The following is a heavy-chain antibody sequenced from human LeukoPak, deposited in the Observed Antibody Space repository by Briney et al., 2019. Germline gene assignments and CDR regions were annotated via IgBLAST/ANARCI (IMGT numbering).Heavy chain of an antibody. J-gene: IGHJ4*02. Sequence: SETLSLTCTVSGGSISSSSYYWGWIRQPPGKGPEWIGYFYHSGITYYNPSLKSRVTISVDTSKNQFSLKLSSVTAADTAVYYCARGDYYGSGSRYFDYWGQGTLVTVSS. V-gene: IGHV4-39*07. D-gene: IGHD3-10*01. CDR1: GGSISSSSYY. CDR3: ARGDYYGSGSRYFDY. CDR2: FYHSGIT.